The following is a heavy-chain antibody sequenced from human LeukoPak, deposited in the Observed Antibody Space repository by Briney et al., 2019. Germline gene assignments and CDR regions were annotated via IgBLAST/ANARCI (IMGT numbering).Heavy chain of an antibody. V-gene: IGHV3-21*01. CDR3: ARDPGVAAALYYFDY. J-gene: IGHJ4*02. Sequence: GGSLRLPCAASGFTFSTYSINWVRQAPGKGLEWVSSISSSSSYISYADSLKGRFAISRDNAKNSLYLQMNSLRAEDTAVYYCARDPGVAAALYYFDYWGQGTLVTVSS. CDR1: GFTFSTYS. D-gene: IGHD6-13*01. CDR2: ISSSSSYI.